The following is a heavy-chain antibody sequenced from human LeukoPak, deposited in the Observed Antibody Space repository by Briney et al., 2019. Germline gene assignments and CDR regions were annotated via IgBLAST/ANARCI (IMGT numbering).Heavy chain of an antibody. CDR3: ARGEMATKMWGELYVDY. D-gene: IGHD3-16*01. V-gene: IGHV6-1*01. J-gene: IGHJ4*02. CDR1: GDSVASNSAA. Sequence: SQTLSITFTIAGDSVASNSAAWNWIRQSPSRGLEWLGRTYYRSKWYYDYAVSVKSRITINPDTSKNQFSLQLNSVTPEDTAVYYCARGEMATKMWGELYVDYWGQGTLVTVSS. CDR2: TYYRSKWYY.